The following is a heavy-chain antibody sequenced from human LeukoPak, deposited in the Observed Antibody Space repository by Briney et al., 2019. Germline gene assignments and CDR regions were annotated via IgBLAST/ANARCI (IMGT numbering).Heavy chain of an antibody. CDR3: ARDRLTNDAFDI. D-gene: IGHD2-8*01. J-gene: IGHJ3*02. CDR2: INSDGSGT. Sequence: PVGSLRLSCTASGFTFSSYTMNWVRQAPGKGLVWVSRINSDGSGTSDADFVKGRFTISRDNSKNTLYLQMNSLRAEDTAMYYCARDRLTNDAFDIWGQGTMVTVSS. CDR1: GFTFSSYT. V-gene: IGHV3-74*01.